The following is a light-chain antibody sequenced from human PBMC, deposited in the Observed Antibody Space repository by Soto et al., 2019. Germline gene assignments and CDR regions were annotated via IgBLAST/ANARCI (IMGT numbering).Light chain of an antibody. J-gene: IGLJ1*01. CDR1: SSDVGGYNY. CDR3: SSYTITSTYV. V-gene: IGLV2-14*01. Sequence: QSVLSQPASVSLSPGQSITISCSGTSSDVGGYNYVSWYQQHPGKAPKLMIYEVSDRPSGVSNRFSGSKSGNTASLTISGLQAEDEADYYCSSYTITSTYVFGTGTKVTV. CDR2: EVS.